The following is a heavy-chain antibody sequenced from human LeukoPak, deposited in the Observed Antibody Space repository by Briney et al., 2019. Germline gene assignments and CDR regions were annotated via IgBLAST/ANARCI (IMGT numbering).Heavy chain of an antibody. V-gene: IGHV4-39*01. CDR2: IYYSGST. Sequence: SETLSLTCAVSGGSISSSSYYWGWIRQPPGKGLEWIGSIYYSGSTYYNPSLKSRLTMSVDTSKNQFSLKLSSVTAADTAVYYCARRDRYCSSTSCYGHRFDPWGQGTLVTVSS. CDR1: GGSISSSSYY. J-gene: IGHJ5*02. CDR3: ARRDRYCSSTSCYGHRFDP. D-gene: IGHD2-2*01.